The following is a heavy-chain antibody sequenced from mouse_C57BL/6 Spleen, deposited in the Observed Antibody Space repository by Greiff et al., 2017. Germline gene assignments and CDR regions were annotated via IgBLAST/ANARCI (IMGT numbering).Heavy chain of an antibody. CDR1: GYTFTSYW. CDR3: ASLTDSSGTWFAY. Sequence: VKLVESGAELAKPGASVKLSCKASGYTFTSYWMHWVKQRPGQGLEWIGYITPSSGATKYNQKFKDKATLTADKSSSTAYMQLSSLTYEESAVYYCASLTDSSGTWFAYWGQGTLVTVSA. D-gene: IGHD3-2*02. CDR2: ITPSSGAT. V-gene: IGHV1-7*01. J-gene: IGHJ3*01.